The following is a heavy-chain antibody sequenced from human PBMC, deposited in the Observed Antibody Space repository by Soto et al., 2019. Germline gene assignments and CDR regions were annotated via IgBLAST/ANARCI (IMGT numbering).Heavy chain of an antibody. CDR1: GGTFSSYT. Sequence: ASVKVSCEASGGTFSSYTISWVRQAPGQGLEWMGRIIPILGIANYAQKFQGRVTITADKSTSTAYMELSSLRSEDTAVYYCARAVTYYYDSSGYFLDYWGQGTLVTV. J-gene: IGHJ4*02. D-gene: IGHD3-22*01. CDR3: ARAVTYYYDSSGYFLDY. V-gene: IGHV1-69*02. CDR2: IIPILGIA.